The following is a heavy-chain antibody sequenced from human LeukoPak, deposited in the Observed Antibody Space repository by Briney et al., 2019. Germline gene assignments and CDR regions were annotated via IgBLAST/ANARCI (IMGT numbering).Heavy chain of an antibody. CDR3: ARDEDGSTIAMAFDI. CDR1: GFTVSSNY. D-gene: IGHD2-21*01. V-gene: IGHV3-66*01. J-gene: IGHJ3*02. Sequence: GGSLRLPCAASGFTVSSNYMSWVRQAPGKGREWVSVIYSGGSTYYADSVKGRFTISRDNSKNTLYLQMNSLRAEDTAVYYCARDEDGSTIAMAFDIWGQGTMVTV. CDR2: IYSGGST.